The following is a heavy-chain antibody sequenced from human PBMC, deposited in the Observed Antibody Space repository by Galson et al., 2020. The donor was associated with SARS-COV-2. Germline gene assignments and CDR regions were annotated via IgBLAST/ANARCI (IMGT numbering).Heavy chain of an antibody. Sequence: ASETLSLTCTVSGGSISGYYWSWIRQAPGKGLELLGYIYHSGSTNYNPSLKSRLTISVDTSKKQFSLKLRSVTAADTAVYYCARDLGRIAAAGFDYWGQGTLVTVSP. CDR3: ARDLGRIAAAGFDY. CDR2: IYHSGST. CDR1: GGSISGYY. V-gene: IGHV4-59*01. J-gene: IGHJ4*02. D-gene: IGHD6-13*01.